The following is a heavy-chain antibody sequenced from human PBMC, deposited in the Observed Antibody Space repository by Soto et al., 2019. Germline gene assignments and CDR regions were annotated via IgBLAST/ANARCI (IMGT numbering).Heavy chain of an antibody. CDR1: GFIFSSYS. V-gene: IGHV3-21*01. Sequence: VGSLRLSCAASGFIFSSYSMNWVRQAPGKGLEWVSHISSGSSYIHYADPVKGRFTISRDNAKNSLYLQMNSLRAEDTAVYYCARAPVGATSDFDYWGQGILVTSPQ. D-gene: IGHD1-26*01. J-gene: IGHJ4*02. CDR3: ARAPVGATSDFDY. CDR2: ISSGSSYI.